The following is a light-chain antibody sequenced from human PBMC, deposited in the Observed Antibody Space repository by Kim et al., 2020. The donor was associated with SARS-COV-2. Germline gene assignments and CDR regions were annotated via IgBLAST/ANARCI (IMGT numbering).Light chain of an antibody. CDR3: NSRDNNDNVL. J-gene: IGLJ2*01. CDR1: SLRTYY. CDR2: GKN. Sequence: VALGQTVRITCQGDSLRTYYTRWFQQKPGQAPIFVFYGKNNRPSGIPDRFSGSSSGNTASLTIAATQAGDEADYYCNSRDNNDNVLFGGGTQLTVL. V-gene: IGLV3-19*01.